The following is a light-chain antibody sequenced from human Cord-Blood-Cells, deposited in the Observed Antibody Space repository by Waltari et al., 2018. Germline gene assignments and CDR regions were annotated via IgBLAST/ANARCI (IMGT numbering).Light chain of an antibody. CDR2: DAS. CDR3: QQRSNWPPLT. V-gene: IGKV3-11*01. J-gene: IGKJ4*01. Sequence: EIVLTQSPATLSLSPGARATLSCRASQSVSSYLAWYQQKPGQAPRLLIHDASNRATGIPARFSGSGSGTDFTLTISSLEPEDFAVYYCQQRSNWPPLTFGGGTKVEIK. CDR1: QSVSSY.